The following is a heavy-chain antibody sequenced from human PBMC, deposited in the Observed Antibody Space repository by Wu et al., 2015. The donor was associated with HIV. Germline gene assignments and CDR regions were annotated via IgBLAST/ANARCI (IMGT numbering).Heavy chain of an antibody. V-gene: IGHV1-2*02. D-gene: IGHD2-2*01. Sequence: LVQSGAEIKKPGSSVKVSCKASGGTFRNYAFSWVRQAPGQGLDWVGGINPNSGGTNYAQKFQGRVTMTRDTSISTAYMELSRLRSDDTAVYYCARDRSCSSTSCYAYLYYFDYWGQGTLVTVSS. J-gene: IGHJ4*02. CDR2: INPNSGGT. CDR1: GGTFRNYA. CDR3: ARDRSCSSTSCYAYLYYFDY.